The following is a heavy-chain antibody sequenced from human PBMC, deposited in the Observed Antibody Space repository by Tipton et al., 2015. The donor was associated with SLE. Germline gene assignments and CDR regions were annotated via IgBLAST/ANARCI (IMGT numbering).Heavy chain of an antibody. CDR3: ARVNYYDSSGYPQSLDY. V-gene: IGHV4-38-2*01. D-gene: IGHD3-22*01. CDR2: INHSGST. CDR1: GYSISSGYY. Sequence: TLSLTCAVSGYSISSGYYWGWIRQPPGKGLEWIGSINHSGSTNYNPSLKSRVTISVDTSKNQFSLKLSSVTAADTAVYYCARVNYYDSSGYPQSLDYWGQGTLVTVSS. J-gene: IGHJ4*02.